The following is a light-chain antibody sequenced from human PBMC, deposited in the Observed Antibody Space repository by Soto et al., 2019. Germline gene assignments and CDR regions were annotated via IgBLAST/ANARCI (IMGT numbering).Light chain of an antibody. V-gene: IGKV3-11*01. J-gene: IGKJ2*01. Sequence: EIVLTQSPATLSLSPGERATLSCRASQSVSSYLAWYQQKPGQAPRLLIYDASNRATGIPARFSGSGSGTDFTLTISSLEPEDFAVYYCQQYNNWPPYTFGQGTKVDIK. CDR3: QQYNNWPPYT. CDR2: DAS. CDR1: QSVSSY.